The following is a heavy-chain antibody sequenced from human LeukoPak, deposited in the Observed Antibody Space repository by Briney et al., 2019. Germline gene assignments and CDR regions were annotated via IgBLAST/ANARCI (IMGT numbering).Heavy chain of an antibody. V-gene: IGHV3-21*01. D-gene: IGHD4-17*01. Sequence: GGSLRLSCAASGFTFTTYSMNWVRRAPGMGLEWVSPISSSTTYTYYADSMKGRFTVSRDNAKNSLYLQMHSLRGEDTAVYYCVRSGDYGDYGGSTDAFDLWGQGTMVTVSS. CDR3: VRSGDYGDYGGSTDAFDL. CDR2: ISSSTTYT. J-gene: IGHJ3*01. CDR1: GFTFTTYS.